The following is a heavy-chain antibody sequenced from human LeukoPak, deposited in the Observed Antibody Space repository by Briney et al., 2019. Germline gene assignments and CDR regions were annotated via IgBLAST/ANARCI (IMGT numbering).Heavy chain of an antibody. V-gene: IGHV4-59*01. J-gene: IGHJ4*02. D-gene: IGHD6-13*01. CDR1: GGSISSYY. CDR3: ARGQSSSWECYFDY. CDR2: IYYSGST. Sequence: KSSETLSLTCTVSGGSISSYYWSWIRQPPGKGLEWIEYIYYSGSTNYNPSLKSRVTISVDTSKNQFSLKLSSVTAADTAMYYCARGQSSSWECYFDYWGQGTLVTVSS.